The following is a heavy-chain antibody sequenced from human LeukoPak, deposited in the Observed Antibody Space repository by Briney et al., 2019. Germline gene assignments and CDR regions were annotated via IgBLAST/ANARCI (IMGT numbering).Heavy chain of an antibody. CDR1: GFTFSSYS. D-gene: IGHD6-13*01. Sequence: GGSLRLSCAASGFTFSSYSMNWVRQAPGKGLEWVSYISSSSSTIYYADSVKGRFTISRDNAKNSLYLQMKSLRDEDTAVYYCARQPWASHVRIAAAGTSHYYGMDVWGQGTTVTVSS. J-gene: IGHJ6*02. V-gene: IGHV3-48*02. CDR3: ARQPWASHVRIAAAGTSHYYGMDV. CDR2: ISSSSSTI.